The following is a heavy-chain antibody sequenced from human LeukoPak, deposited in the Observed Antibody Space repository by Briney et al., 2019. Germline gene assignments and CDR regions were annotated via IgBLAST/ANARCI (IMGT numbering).Heavy chain of an antibody. V-gene: IGHV4-61*02. Sequence: SETLSLTCTVSGDSISRGRYYWSWVRQPAGKELEWIGRIYASGKTDYNPYTPSLKSRVTISLDTSKNQFSVRLSSVTAADTAVYYCATNIATAYYYGLVVWGQGTAVTVSS. CDR1: GDSISRGRYY. D-gene: IGHD1/OR15-1a*01. CDR3: ATNIATAYYYGLVV. CDR2: IYASGKT. J-gene: IGHJ6*02.